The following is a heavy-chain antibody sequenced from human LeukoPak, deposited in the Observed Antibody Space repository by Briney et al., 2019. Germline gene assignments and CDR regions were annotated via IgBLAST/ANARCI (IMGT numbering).Heavy chain of an antibody. CDR3: ARIFDGPFDP. CDR2: IYYSGST. CDR1: GGSISSYY. Sequence: SETLSLTCTVSGGSISSYYWSWIRQPPGKGLEWIGYIYYSGSTNYNPSLKSRVTISVDTSKNQFSLKLSSVTAADTAVYYCARIFDGPFDPWGQGTLVTVSS. D-gene: IGHD3-9*01. V-gene: IGHV4-59*01. J-gene: IGHJ5*02.